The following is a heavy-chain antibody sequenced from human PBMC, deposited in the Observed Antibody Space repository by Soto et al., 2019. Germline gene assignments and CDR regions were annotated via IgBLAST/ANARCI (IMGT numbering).Heavy chain of an antibody. CDR1: GGSISTSSYY. CDR3: ARDYDSSGDY. Sequence: QLQLQESGAGRVKPSETLSLTCTVSGGSISTSSYYWGWIRQPPGKGLEWIGSIYYSGSTYYNPSLKSRVTISVDTSKNQFSLKLSSVTAADTAVYYCARDYDSSGDYWGQGTLVTVSS. D-gene: IGHD3-22*01. V-gene: IGHV4-39*01. J-gene: IGHJ4*02. CDR2: IYYSGST.